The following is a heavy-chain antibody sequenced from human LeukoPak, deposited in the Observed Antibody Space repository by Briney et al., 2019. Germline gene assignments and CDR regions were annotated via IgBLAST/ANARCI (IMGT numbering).Heavy chain of an antibody. Sequence: GGSLRLSCAASGFTFSNAWMSWVRQAPGKGLEWVGRIKSKTDGGTTDYAAPVKGRFTISRDDSKNTLYLQMNSLRAEDTAIYYCAKTTTGYSSGRYPAWPIDYWGQGTLVTVSS. D-gene: IGHD2-15*01. CDR3: AKTTTGYSSGRYPAWPIDY. CDR1: GFTFSNAW. J-gene: IGHJ4*02. V-gene: IGHV3-15*01. CDR2: IKSKTDGGTT.